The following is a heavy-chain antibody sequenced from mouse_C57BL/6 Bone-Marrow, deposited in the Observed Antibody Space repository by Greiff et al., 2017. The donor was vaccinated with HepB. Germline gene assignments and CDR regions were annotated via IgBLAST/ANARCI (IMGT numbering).Heavy chain of an antibody. V-gene: IGHV1-47*01. D-gene: IGHD2-1*01. CDR1: GYTFTTYP. CDR2: FHPYNDDT. CDR3: ARKNGNWYYFDY. Sequence: VQLVESGAELVKPGASVKMSCKASGYTFTTYPIEWMKQNHGKSLEWIGNFHPYNDDTKYNEKFKGKATLTVEKSSSTVYLELSRLTSDDSAVYYCARKNGNWYYFDYWGQGTTLTVSS. J-gene: IGHJ2*01.